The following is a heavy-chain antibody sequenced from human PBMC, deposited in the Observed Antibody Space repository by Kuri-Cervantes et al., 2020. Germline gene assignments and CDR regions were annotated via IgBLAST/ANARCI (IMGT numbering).Heavy chain of an antibody. J-gene: IGHJ4*02. CDR1: GFPFSDHY. Sequence: GGSLRLSCAASGFPFSDHYMDWVRQAPGKGPEWVAVISYDGSNKYYADSVKGRFTISRDNSKNTLYLQMNSLRAEDTAVYYCAKDPSYYYDSSGYYDYFDYWGQGTLVTVSS. CDR3: AKDPSYYYDSSGYYDYFDY. D-gene: IGHD3-22*01. V-gene: IGHV3-30*18. CDR2: ISYDGSNK.